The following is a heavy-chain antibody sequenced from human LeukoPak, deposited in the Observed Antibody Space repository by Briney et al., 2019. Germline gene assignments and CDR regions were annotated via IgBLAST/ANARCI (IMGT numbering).Heavy chain of an antibody. V-gene: IGHV3-23*01. J-gene: IGHJ6*02. CDR3: AKEKVPAAHNYCYYYGMDV. D-gene: IGHD2-2*01. Sequence: GGSLRLSCAASGFTFSSYAMSWVRQAPGKGLEWVSAISGSGGSTFYADSVKGRFTISRDNSKNTLYLQMNSLRAEDTAVYYCAKEKVPAAHNYCYYYGMDVWGQGTTVTVSS. CDR1: GFTFSSYA. CDR2: ISGSGGST.